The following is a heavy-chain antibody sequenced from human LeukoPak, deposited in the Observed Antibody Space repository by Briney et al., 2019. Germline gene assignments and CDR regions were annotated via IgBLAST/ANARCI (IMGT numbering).Heavy chain of an antibody. D-gene: IGHD5-12*01. V-gene: IGHV3-21*01. J-gene: IGHJ4*02. CDR2: ISSSSSYI. CDR3: ARGMVATSDYFDY. CDR1: GFTFSSYS. Sequence: GGSLRLSCAASGFTFSSYSMNWVRQAPGKGLEWASSISSSSSYIYYADSVKGRFTISRDNAKNSLYLQMNSLRAEDTAVYYCARGMVATSDYFDYWGQGTLVTVSS.